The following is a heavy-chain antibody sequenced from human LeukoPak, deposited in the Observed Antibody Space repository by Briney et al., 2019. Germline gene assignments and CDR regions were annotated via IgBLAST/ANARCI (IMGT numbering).Heavy chain of an antibody. CDR3: ARDWVAGVPFDAFDI. CDR2: IKEDGSEK. CDR1: GFTLSNYW. D-gene: IGHD3-10*01. Sequence: GGSLRLSCVASGFTLSNYWMSWVRQAPGKGLEWVANIKEDGSEKYYVGSVKGRFTISRDNAKNSLYLHMDSLAAEDTAIYYCARDWVAGVPFDAFDIWGQGTMVSVSS. J-gene: IGHJ3*02. V-gene: IGHV3-7*01.